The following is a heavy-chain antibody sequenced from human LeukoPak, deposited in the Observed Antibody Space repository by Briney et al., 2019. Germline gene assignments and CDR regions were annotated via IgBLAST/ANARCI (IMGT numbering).Heavy chain of an antibody. J-gene: IGHJ3*02. CDR3: ARNWESNAFDM. CDR1: GDSFSGYY. D-gene: IGHD7-27*01. V-gene: IGHV4-59*08. Sequence: SETLSLTCTVSGDSFSGYYWSWMRQPPGQELEWIASISDSGSTNYNPSGKSRVTISVDGSKKQIYLKLTSVTAAGTAVYYCARNWESNAFDMWGQGTMVTVSS. CDR2: ISDSGST.